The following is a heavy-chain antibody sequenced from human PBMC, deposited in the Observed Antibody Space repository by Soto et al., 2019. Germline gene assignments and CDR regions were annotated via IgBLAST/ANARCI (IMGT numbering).Heavy chain of an antibody. D-gene: IGHD1-7*01. Sequence: QVQLQASRPGLVKPSGTLSLTCAVSGGSFTSNNWWTWVRQPPGQGLEWIGEIYRTGSTNYNPSLNRRVTISLDKAENQFSLKVTSLTAADTAVYYCASRDPGTSVDYWGQGTLVTVSS. CDR3: ASRDPGTSVDY. CDR1: GGSFTSNNW. V-gene: IGHV4-4*02. CDR2: IYRTGST. J-gene: IGHJ4*02.